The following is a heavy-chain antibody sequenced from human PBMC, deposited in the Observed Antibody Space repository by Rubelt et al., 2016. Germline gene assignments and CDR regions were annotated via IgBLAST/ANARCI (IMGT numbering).Heavy chain of an antibody. CDR2: VNKGGDST. CDR3: ARGGMDV. V-gene: IGHV3-23*04. Sequence: VQLVESGGGVVQPGGSLRLSCAASGFTFTNYDMTWVRRAPGRGLEWVATVNKGGDSTYYADSVRGRFGISRDNSKHTLYLQMNSLRAEDTAVYYCARGGMDVWGQGTTVTVSS. J-gene: IGHJ6*02. CDR1: GFTFTNYD.